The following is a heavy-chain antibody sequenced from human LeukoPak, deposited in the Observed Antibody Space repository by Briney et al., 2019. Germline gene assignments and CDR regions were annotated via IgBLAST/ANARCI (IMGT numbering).Heavy chain of an antibody. CDR3: VRTPPNWGADF. J-gene: IGHJ4*02. Sequence: GASVKVSCKASGYTFTSYYMHWVRQAPGQGLEWMGIISPSGGSTSYAQKFQGRVTMTRDTSTGTAYLELSSLRSEDSAVYYCVRTPPNWGADFWGQGTLVTVSS. CDR1: GYTFTSYY. V-gene: IGHV1-46*01. D-gene: IGHD7-27*01. CDR2: ISPSGGST.